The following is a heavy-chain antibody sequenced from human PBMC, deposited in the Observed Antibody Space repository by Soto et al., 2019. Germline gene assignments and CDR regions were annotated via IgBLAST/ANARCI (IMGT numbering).Heavy chain of an antibody. D-gene: IGHD2-15*01. Sequence: ASVKVSCKASGFTFTSSAMQWVRQAPGQGLEWMGWISAYNGNTNYAQKLQGRVTMTTDTSTSTAYMELRSLRSDDTAVYYCARERGRGSGSPSDYWGQGTLVTVSS. J-gene: IGHJ4*02. CDR3: ARERGRGSGSPSDY. CDR2: ISAYNGNT. CDR1: GFTFTSSA. V-gene: IGHV1-18*01.